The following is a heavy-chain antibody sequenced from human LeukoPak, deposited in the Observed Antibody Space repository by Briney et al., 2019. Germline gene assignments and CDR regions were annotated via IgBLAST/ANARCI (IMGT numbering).Heavy chain of an antibody. CDR3: ARCSRYYGSGSYYEAAFDI. CDR2: ICYSGST. J-gene: IGHJ3*02. Sequence: PSETLSLTCTVSGGSITSYYWSWIRQSPGKGLEWIGYICYSGSTNYNPSLKSRVTISVDTSKNQFSLKLSSVTAADTAVYYCARCSRYYGSGSYYEAAFDIWGQGTMVTVSS. D-gene: IGHD3-10*01. CDR1: GGSITSYY. V-gene: IGHV4-59*08.